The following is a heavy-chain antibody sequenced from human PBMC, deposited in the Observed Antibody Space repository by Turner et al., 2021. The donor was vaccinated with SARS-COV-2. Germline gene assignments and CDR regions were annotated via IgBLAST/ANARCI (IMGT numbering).Heavy chain of an antibody. CDR1: GFVVSSHS. CDR3: ARDHRPVVVPAAKRAGSYYYGMDV. CDR2: IYSGGST. J-gene: IGHJ6*02. Sequence: EVQLVEPGGGLIQPGGSLRLSCAASGFVVSSHSMNWVRQAPGKGLEWISVIYSGGSTYYADSVKGRFTISRDNAKNSLYLQMNSLRAEDTAVYYCARDHRPVVVPAAKRAGSYYYGMDVWGQGTTVTVSS. D-gene: IGHD2-2*01. V-gene: IGHV3-53*01.